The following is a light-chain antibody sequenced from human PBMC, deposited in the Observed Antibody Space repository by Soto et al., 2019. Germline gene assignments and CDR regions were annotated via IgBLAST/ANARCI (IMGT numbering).Light chain of an antibody. J-gene: IGKJ2*01. V-gene: IGKV3-20*01. CDR1: QSVSSSY. CDR3: QQYGSSPPMYT. Sequence: EIVLTQSPGTLSLSPGERATLSCRASQSVSSSYLAWYQQKPGQAPRLLIDGASSRAAGIPDRFSGSGSGTDFTLTIISLVQEEFAGHYSQQYGSSPPMYTFGQGTKPEIK. CDR2: GAS.